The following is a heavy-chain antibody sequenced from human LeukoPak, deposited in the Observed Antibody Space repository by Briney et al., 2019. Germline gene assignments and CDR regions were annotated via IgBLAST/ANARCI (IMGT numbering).Heavy chain of an antibody. D-gene: IGHD2-15*01. V-gene: IGHV4-30-4*01. CDR2: IYYSGST. Sequence: SRTLSLTCTVSGGSISSGDYYWSWIRQPPGKGLEWIGYIYYSGSTYYNPSLKSRVTISVDTSKNQFSLKLSSVTAADTAVYYCARGEVVPTYYFDYWGQGTLVTVSS. CDR3: ARGEVVPTYYFDY. J-gene: IGHJ4*02. CDR1: GGSISSGDYY.